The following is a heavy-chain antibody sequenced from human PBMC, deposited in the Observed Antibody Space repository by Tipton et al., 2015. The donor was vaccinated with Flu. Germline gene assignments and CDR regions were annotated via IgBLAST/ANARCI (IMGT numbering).Heavy chain of an antibody. Sequence: TLSLTCTVSGGSISSYYWSWIRQPAGKGLEWIGRIYTSGRTNYNPSLKSRVTMSVDTSKNQFSLQLSSVTAADTAVYYCARDFYDSSGYPRFDPWGQGTLVTVSS. J-gene: IGHJ5*02. CDR1: GGSISSYY. V-gene: IGHV4-4*07. CDR2: IYTSGRT. CDR3: ARDFYDSSGYPRFDP. D-gene: IGHD3-22*01.